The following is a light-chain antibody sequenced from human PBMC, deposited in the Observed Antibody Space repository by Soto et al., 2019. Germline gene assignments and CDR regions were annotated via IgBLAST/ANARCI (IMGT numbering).Light chain of an antibody. Sequence: DIVMTQSPDSLAVSLGESATINCKSSQSVLYSSNNKNYLAWYQQKPGQPPKLLIYWASTRESGVPDRFSGSGSGTDFTLPCSSLQAEDLAVYYCQQDYLTPQTFGQGTNVEIK. V-gene: IGKV4-1*01. CDR2: WAS. CDR1: QSVLYSSNNKNY. J-gene: IGKJ1*01. CDR3: QQDYLTPQT.